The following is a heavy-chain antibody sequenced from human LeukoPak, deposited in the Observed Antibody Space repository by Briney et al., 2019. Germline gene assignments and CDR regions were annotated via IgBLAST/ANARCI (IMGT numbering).Heavy chain of an antibody. CDR2: IAPSIDTT. D-gene: IGHD2-8*02. J-gene: IGHJ4*02. Sequence: ASVKVSCKSFGFTFTNYLLHWVRQAPGQGLEWVGRIAPSIDTTNYAQKFRGRVTMTRDTSTSTVYMELSSLRSDDTDIYYCVREESGGYFDYWGQGTLVTVSS. CDR3: VREESGGYFDY. V-gene: IGHV1-46*01. CDR1: GFTFTNYL.